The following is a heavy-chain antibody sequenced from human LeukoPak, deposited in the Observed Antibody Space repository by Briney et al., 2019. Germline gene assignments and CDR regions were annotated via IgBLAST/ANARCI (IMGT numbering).Heavy chain of an antibody. Sequence: GGSLRLSCAASGFTLSSYRMNWVSQAPGKGLEWVSSISSSSSYIYYADSVKGRFTISRDNAKNSLYLQMNSLRAEDTAVYYCARETLNYYGSGSYSNLYGMDVWGQGTTVTVSS. CDR3: ARETLNYYGSGSYSNLYGMDV. D-gene: IGHD3-10*01. J-gene: IGHJ6*02. CDR1: GFTLSSYR. V-gene: IGHV3-21*01. CDR2: ISSSSSYI.